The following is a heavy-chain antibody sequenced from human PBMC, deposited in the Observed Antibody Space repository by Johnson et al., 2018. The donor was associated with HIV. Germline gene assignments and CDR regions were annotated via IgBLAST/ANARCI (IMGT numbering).Heavy chain of an antibody. V-gene: IGHV3-33*06. CDR2: IWYDGSNK. J-gene: IGHJ3*02. D-gene: IGHD1-26*01. CDR3: AKDRGSPGIPTAFDI. Sequence: QVQLVESGGGVVQPGMSLRLSCAASGFNFRSYGMHWVRQAPGKGLEWVSVIWYDGSNKYYADSVKGRFTISRDNSNNTLYLEMNSLRAEDTAVYYCAKDRGSPGIPTAFDIWGQGTMVTVSS. CDR1: GFNFRSYG.